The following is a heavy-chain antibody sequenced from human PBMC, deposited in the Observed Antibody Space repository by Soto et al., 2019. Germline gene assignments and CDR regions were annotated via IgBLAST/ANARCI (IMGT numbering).Heavy chain of an antibody. J-gene: IGHJ6*02. D-gene: IGHD3-16*01. CDR1: GVSTSRGDYY. V-gene: IGHV4-30-4*08. CDR3: ARQRKMGGVRGGRRTYYYVMDV. Sequence: QVQLQESGPRVVRPSQTLSLTCAVSGVSTSRGDYYWSWIRQSPGKGLEWIGYVHDSGSTFYNPSRHTRLSISLETSKNKLTLTLNSVTAAQTARYHIARQRKMGGVRGGRRTYYYVMDVWGQGNTVTVS. CDR2: VHDSGST.